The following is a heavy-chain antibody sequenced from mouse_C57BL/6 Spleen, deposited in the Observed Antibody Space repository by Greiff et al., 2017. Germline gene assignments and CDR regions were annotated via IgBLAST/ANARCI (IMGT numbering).Heavy chain of an antibody. CDR3: VIHYGSSLYYAMDY. D-gene: IGHD1-1*01. CDR2: INPSTGGT. J-gene: IGHJ4*01. Sequence: VQLQQSGPELVKPGASVKISCKASGYSFTGYYMNWVKQSPEKSLEWIGEINPSTGGTTYNQTFKAKATLTVDKSSSTAYMQLKSLTSADSAVYDCVIHYGSSLYYAMDYWGQGTSVTVSS. V-gene: IGHV1-42*01. CDR1: GYSFTGYY.